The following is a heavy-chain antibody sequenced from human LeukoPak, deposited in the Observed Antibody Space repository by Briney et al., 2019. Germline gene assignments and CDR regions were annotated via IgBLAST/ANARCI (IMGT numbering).Heavy chain of an antibody. V-gene: IGHV3-48*01. Sequence: GGSLRLSCVVSGFTFISYSMNWVRQAPGKGLEWVSYIKSSSSTIHCADSVKGRFTVSRDNAKNSLYLQMSSLRAEDTGVYYCARGSSGLEDYWGQGTLVIVSS. CDR2: IKSSSSTI. J-gene: IGHJ4*02. CDR3: ARGSSGLEDY. D-gene: IGHD6-19*01. CDR1: GFTFISYS.